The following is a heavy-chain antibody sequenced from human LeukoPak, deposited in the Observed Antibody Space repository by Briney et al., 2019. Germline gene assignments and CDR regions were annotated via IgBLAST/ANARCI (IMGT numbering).Heavy chain of an antibody. V-gene: IGHV3-21*01. CDR3: ARDTLIYDSSGYFGY. D-gene: IGHD3-22*01. J-gene: IGHJ4*02. CDR1: GFTFSSYS. Sequence: PGGSLRLSCAASGFTFSSYSVNWVRQAPGKGLEWVSSISSSSSYIYYADSVKGRFTISRDNAKNSLYLQMNSLRAEDTAVYYCARDTLIYDSSGYFGYWGQGTLVTVSS. CDR2: ISSSSSYI.